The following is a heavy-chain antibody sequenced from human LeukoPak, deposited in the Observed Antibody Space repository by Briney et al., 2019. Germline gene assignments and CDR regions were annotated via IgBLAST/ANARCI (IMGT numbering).Heavy chain of an antibody. V-gene: IGHV3-21*01. CDR3: ARGLGYCSSTSCYIYAFDI. D-gene: IGHD2-2*02. Sequence: GGSLRLSCGASGFTFSSYSMNWVRQAPGKGPEWVSSISSSSSYIYYADSVKGRFTISRDNAKNSLYLQMNSLRAEDTAVYYCARGLGYCSSTSCYIYAFDIWGQGTMVTVSS. CDR1: GFTFSSYS. CDR2: ISSSSSYI. J-gene: IGHJ3*02.